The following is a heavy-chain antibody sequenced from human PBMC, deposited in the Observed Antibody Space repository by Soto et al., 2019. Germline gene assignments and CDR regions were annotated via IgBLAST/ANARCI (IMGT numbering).Heavy chain of an antibody. CDR3: ERQAGAGYYYYGMDV. D-gene: IGHD1-26*01. CDR2: IDPSDSYT. Sequence: PGESLKISCKGSGYSFTSYWISWVRQMPGKGLEWMGRIDPSDSYTNYSPSFQGHVTISADKSISTAYLQWSSLKASDTAMYYCERQAGAGYYYYGMDVWGQGTTVTVYS. CDR1: GYSFTSYW. J-gene: IGHJ6*02. V-gene: IGHV5-10-1*01.